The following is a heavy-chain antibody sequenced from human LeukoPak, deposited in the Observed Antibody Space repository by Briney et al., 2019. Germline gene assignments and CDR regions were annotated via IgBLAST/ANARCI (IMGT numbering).Heavy chain of an antibody. J-gene: IGHJ5*02. CDR3: AKYCSGGSCWFDP. CDR2: ISSSSSTI. D-gene: IGHD2-15*01. Sequence: GGSLRLSCVASGFSVSDIYMNWVRQAPGKGLEWVSYISSSSSTIYYADSVKGRFTISRDNAKNSLYLQMNSLRAEDTAVYYCAKYCSGGSCWFDPWGQGTLVTVSS. CDR1: GFSVSDIY. V-gene: IGHV3-48*01.